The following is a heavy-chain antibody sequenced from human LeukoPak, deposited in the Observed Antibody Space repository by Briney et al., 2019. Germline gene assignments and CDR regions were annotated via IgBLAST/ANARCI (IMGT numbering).Heavy chain of an antibody. Sequence: ASVKVSCKASGYTFTSYGISWVRQAPGQGLEWMGWISAYNGNTNYAQKFQGRVTMTRDMSTSTVYMELSSLRSEDTAVYYCARDPGFYGSGMSYYFDYWGQGTLVTVSS. CDR1: GYTFTSYG. CDR2: ISAYNGNT. V-gene: IGHV1-18*01. D-gene: IGHD3-10*01. J-gene: IGHJ4*02. CDR3: ARDPGFYGSGMSYYFDY.